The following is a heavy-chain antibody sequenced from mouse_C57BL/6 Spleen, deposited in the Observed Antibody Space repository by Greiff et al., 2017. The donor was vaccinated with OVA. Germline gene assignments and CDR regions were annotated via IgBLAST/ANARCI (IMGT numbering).Heavy chain of an antibody. D-gene: IGHD3-2*02. CDR2: ISSGSSTI. CDR3: ARGKGSGYDY. V-gene: IGHV5-17*01. Sequence: EVKVVESGGGLVKPGGSLKLSCAASGFTFSDYGMHWVRQAPEKGLEWVAYISSGSSTIYYADTVKGRFTISRDNAKNTLFLQMTSLRSEDTAMYYCARGKGSGYDYWGQGTTLTVSS. CDR1: GFTFSDYG. J-gene: IGHJ2*01.